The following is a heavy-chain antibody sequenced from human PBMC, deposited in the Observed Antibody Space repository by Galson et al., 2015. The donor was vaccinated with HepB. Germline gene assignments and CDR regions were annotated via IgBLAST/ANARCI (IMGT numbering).Heavy chain of an antibody. Sequence: LTCTVSGGSISSYYWSWIRQPAGKGLEWIGRIYTSGSTNYNPSLKSRVTMSVDTSKNQFSLKLSSVTAADTAVYYCARVPRTNYYYGMDVWGQGTTVTVSS. J-gene: IGHJ6*02. V-gene: IGHV4-4*07. CDR3: ARVPRTNYYYGMDV. CDR2: IYTSGST. CDR1: GGSISSYY.